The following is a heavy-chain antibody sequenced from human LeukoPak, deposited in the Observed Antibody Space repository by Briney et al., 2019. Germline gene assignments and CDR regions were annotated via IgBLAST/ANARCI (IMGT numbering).Heavy chain of an antibody. CDR3: ARVATGVTTTV. J-gene: IGHJ4*02. V-gene: IGHV3-21*01. CDR1: GFTFSSYS. D-gene: IGHD4-17*01. CDR2: ISSISSYI. Sequence: PGGSLRLSCAASGFTFSSYSMNWVRQAPGKVLEWVSSISSISSYIYYADSVKGRFTISRDNAKNSLYLQMNSLRAEDTAVYYCARVATGVTTTVWGQGTLVTVSS.